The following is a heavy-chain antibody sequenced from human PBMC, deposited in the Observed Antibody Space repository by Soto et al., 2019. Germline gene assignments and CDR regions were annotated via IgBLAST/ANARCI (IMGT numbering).Heavy chain of an antibody. CDR2: INAGNGNT. J-gene: IGHJ6*02. V-gene: IGHV1-3*01. Sequence: VKISCKASGYTFTSYAMHWVRQAPGQRLEWMGWINAGNGNTKYSQKFQGRVTITRDTSASTAYMELSSLRSEDTAVYYCARDPSYYGMDVWGQGTTVTVSS. CDR3: ARDPSYYGMDV. CDR1: GYTFTSYA.